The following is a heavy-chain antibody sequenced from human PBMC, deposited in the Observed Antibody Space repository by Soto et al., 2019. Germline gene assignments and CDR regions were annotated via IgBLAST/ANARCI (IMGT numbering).Heavy chain of an antibody. CDR3: ARFVYSSFDY. V-gene: IGHV4-59*08. CDR2: IYYSGST. D-gene: IGHD2-8*01. CDR1: GGSISSYC. J-gene: IGHJ4*02. Sequence: SETLSLTCTVSGGSISSYCWSWIRQPPGKGLEWIGYIYYSGSTNYNPSLKSRVTISVDTSKNQFSLKLSSVTAADTAVYYCARFVYSSFDYWGQGTLVTVSS.